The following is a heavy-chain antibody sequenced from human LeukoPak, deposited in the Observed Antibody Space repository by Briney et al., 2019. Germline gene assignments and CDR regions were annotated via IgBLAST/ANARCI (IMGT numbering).Heavy chain of an antibody. CDR2: RQSNGYT. CDR3: ARGVYGAYFDF. Sequence: SETLSLTCDFSGDSLSGYYWSWLRQPPGKGLEWTAYRQSNGYTEYYPSLVSRVTISLDTSKRQLSLKLTSVTAADTAVYYCARGVYGAYFDFWGQGTLVTVSS. V-gene: IGHV4-59*01. J-gene: IGHJ4*02. CDR1: GDSLSGYY. D-gene: IGHD4-17*01.